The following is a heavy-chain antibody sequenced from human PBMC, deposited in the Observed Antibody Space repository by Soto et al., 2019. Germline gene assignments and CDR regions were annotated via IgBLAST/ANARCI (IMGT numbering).Heavy chain of an antibody. CDR3: ARTVLGPDLLAESFVEYYYYMDV. CDR1: GGSISNFY. D-gene: IGHD3-9*01. Sequence: PSETLSLTCTVSGGSISNFYWSWIRQPPGKGLEWIGYVYYTGSTSYNPSLKRRVTFSADSSRGQFSLRLNSVTAADTAVYYCARTVLGPDLLAESFVEYYYYMDVWGQGTTVTVSS. J-gene: IGHJ6*03. CDR2: VYYTGST. V-gene: IGHV4-59*08.